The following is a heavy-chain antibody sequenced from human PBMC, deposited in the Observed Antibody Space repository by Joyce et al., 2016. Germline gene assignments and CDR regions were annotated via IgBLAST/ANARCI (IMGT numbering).Heavy chain of an antibody. Sequence: EVQLVESGGGLVQPGGSLRLSCAASGFSFSGYWIHWVRQAPGKGLVGVRRINTDGRSTRFADSVKGRFTSSRDNAKNTLYLQMNSLRAEDTAVYYCVRGISARPGGPNWFDPWGQGTLVTVSS. V-gene: IGHV3-74*01. CDR1: GFSFSGYW. CDR3: VRGISARPGGPNWFDP. CDR2: INTDGRST. D-gene: IGHD6-6*01. J-gene: IGHJ5*02.